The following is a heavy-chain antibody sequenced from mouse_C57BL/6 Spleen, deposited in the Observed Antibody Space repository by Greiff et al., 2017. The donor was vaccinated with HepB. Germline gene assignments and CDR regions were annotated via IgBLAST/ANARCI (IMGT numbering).Heavy chain of an antibody. CDR3: ARGGTLYYDRPFDY. V-gene: IGHV1-76*01. CDR2: IYPGSGNT. D-gene: IGHD2-4*01. Sequence: QVQLQQSGAELVRPGASVKLSCKASGYTFTDYYINWVKQRPGQGLEWIARIYPGSGNTYYNEKFKGKATLTAEKSSSTAYMQLSSLTSEDSAVYFCARGGTLYYDRPFDYWGQGTTLTVSS. J-gene: IGHJ2*01. CDR1: GYTFTDYY.